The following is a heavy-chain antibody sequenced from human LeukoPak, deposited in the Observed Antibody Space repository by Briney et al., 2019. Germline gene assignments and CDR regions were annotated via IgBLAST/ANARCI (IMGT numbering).Heavy chain of an antibody. Sequence: PGGSLRLSCAASGFTFSSYDMSWVRQAPGKGLEWVSGISDSGGSTYYADSVKGRFTISRDNSKNTLYLQMNSLRAEDTAVYYCAKDQYYYDSSGLLDYWGQGTLVTVSS. CDR1: GFTFSSYD. D-gene: IGHD3-22*01. J-gene: IGHJ4*02. V-gene: IGHV3-23*01. CDR3: AKDQYYYDSSGLLDY. CDR2: ISDSGGST.